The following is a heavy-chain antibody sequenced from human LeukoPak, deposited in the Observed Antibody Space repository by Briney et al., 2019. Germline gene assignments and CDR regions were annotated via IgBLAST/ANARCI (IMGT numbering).Heavy chain of an antibody. Sequence: PGGPLRLSCAASRFTFSTYSMNWVRQPPPKGLDWVSSISSSSSYIYYADSVKGRFTISRDNAKNSLYLQMNSLRAEDTAVYYCARDWGNWDFDYWGQGTLVIVSS. CDR1: RFTFSTYS. V-gene: IGHV3-21*01. CDR2: ISSSSSYI. CDR3: ARDWGNWDFDY. D-gene: IGHD1-1*01. J-gene: IGHJ4*02.